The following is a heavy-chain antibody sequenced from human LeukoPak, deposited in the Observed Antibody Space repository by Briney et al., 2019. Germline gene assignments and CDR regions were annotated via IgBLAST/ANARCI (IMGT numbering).Heavy chain of an antibody. J-gene: IGHJ5*02. CDR2: INHSGST. CDR3: ARGLSVVVPAAILSPHWFDP. D-gene: IGHD2-2*01. Sequence: SETLSLTSAVYGGSFSGYYWSWIRQPPGKGLEWIGEINHSGSTNYNPSLKSRVTISVDTSKNQFSLKLSSVTAADTAVYYCARGLSVVVPAAILSPHWFDPWGQGTLVTVSS. CDR1: GGSFSGYY. V-gene: IGHV4-34*01.